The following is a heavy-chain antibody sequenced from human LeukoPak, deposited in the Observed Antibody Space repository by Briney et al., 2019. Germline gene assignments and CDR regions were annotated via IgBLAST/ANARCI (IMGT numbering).Heavy chain of an antibody. CDR2: IYPGGSDT. J-gene: IGHJ4*02. CDR1: GYSFTSYW. Sequence: GESLKISCRGSGYSFTSYWIAWVRQMPGKGLEWMGIIYPGGSDTRYSPSFQGQVTISADKSISTAYLQWTSLQASDTAMYYCARAEQTWLVVETWGQGTLVTVSS. D-gene: IGHD6-19*01. V-gene: IGHV5-51*01. CDR3: ARAEQTWLVVET.